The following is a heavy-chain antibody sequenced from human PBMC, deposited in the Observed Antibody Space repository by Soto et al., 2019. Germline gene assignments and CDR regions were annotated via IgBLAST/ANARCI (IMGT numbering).Heavy chain of an antibody. D-gene: IGHD2-2*01. CDR3: ARHLVPAASPRYYYGMDV. CDR2: INSDGSTT. Sequence: PGGSLRLSCLACGFTFSSYWMHWVRQAPRKGLEWVSRINSDGSTTNYADSVKGRFTISRDNAKNSLYLQMNSLRAEDTAVYYCARHLVPAASPRYYYGMDVWGQGTTVTVSS. J-gene: IGHJ6*02. V-gene: IGHV3-74*01. CDR1: GFTFSSYW.